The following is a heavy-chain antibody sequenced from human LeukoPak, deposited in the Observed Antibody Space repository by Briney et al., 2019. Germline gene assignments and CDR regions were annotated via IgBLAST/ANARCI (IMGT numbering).Heavy chain of an antibody. CDR2: INHSGST. Sequence: SETLSLTCAVYGGSFSGYYWSWIRQPPGKGLEWIGEINHSGSTNYNPSLKSRVTISVDTSKNQFSLKLSSVTAADTAVYYCARVDGSGSYYYYFDYWGQGTLVTVSS. CDR1: GGSFSGYY. J-gene: IGHJ4*02. V-gene: IGHV4-34*01. D-gene: IGHD3-10*01. CDR3: ARVDGSGSYYYYFDY.